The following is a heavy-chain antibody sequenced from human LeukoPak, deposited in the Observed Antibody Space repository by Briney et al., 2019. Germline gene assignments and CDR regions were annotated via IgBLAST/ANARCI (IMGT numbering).Heavy chain of an antibody. J-gene: IGHJ4*02. Sequence: SETLSLTCTVSGGSISSDYSWGWIRQPPGKGLQWIGNIYYGGTTYYNSSLKSRVTISVDTSKNQISLKLSSVTASDTSIYYCSSTRLGYSGGWHWGQGTLVTVSS. CDR2: IYYGGTT. V-gene: IGHV4-39*01. CDR1: GGSISSDYS. D-gene: IGHD6-19*01. CDR3: SSTRLGYSGGWH.